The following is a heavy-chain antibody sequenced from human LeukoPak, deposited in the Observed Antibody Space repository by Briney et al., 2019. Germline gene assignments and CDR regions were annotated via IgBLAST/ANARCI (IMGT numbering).Heavy chain of an antibody. J-gene: IGHJ4*02. CDR2: IYYSGGT. CDR1: GGSISSGDYY. D-gene: IGHD4-17*01. V-gene: IGHV4-30-4*01. CDR3: ARGRGHDYGDYFDY. Sequence: SETLSLTCTVSGGSISSGDYYWSWIRQPPGKGLEWIGYIYYSGGTYYNPSLKSRVTISVDTSKNQFSLKLSSVTAADTAVYYCARGRGHDYGDYFDYWGQGTLVTVSS.